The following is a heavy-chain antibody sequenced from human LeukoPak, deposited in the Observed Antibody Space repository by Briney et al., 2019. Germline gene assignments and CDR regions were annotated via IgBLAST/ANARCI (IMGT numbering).Heavy chain of an antibody. Sequence: SETLSLTCAVYGGSFKTYWWSWIRHSPGKGLEWIGYIYYSGSTNYNPSLKSRVTISVDTSKNQFSLKLSSVTAADTAVYYCARSYSGSYYGYYFDYWGQGTLVTVSS. D-gene: IGHD1-26*01. CDR1: GGSFKTYW. CDR3: ARSYSGSYYGYYFDY. J-gene: IGHJ4*02. V-gene: IGHV4-59*01. CDR2: IYYSGST.